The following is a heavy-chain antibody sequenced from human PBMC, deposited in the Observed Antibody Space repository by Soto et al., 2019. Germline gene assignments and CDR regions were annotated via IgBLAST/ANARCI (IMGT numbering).Heavy chain of an antibody. V-gene: IGHV5-51*01. D-gene: IGHD5-12*01. Sequence: GESLKISCKGSGYSFTNYWIGWVRQMPGKGLEWMGIIYPGDSDTRYSPSFQGQVTISADKSISTACLQWSTLKASDTAMYYCARGLLGDGYNLDAFDIWGQGTMVTVSS. CDR3: ARGLLGDGYNLDAFDI. CDR2: IYPGDSDT. J-gene: IGHJ3*02. CDR1: GYSFTNYW.